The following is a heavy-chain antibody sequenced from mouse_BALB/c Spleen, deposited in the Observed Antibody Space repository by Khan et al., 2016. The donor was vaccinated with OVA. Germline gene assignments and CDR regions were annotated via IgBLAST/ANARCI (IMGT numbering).Heavy chain of an antibody. J-gene: IGHJ3*01. CDR2: ISSGSSTI. Sequence: EVELVESGGGLVQPGGSRKLSCAASGFTFSSFGMHWVRQAPEKGLEWVAFISSGSSTIYYADTVKGRFTISRDNPKNTLYLQMTSLEAEDTAIDYCVREHYGSGYVASWGRGTLVTVSA. CDR1: GFTFSSFG. CDR3: VREHYGSGYVAS. V-gene: IGHV5-17*02. D-gene: IGHD1-1*01.